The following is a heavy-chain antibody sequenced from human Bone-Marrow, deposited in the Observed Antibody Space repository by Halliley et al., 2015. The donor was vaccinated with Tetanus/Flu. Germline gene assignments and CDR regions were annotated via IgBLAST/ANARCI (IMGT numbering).Heavy chain of an antibody. Sequence: SLRLSCGASEFTFSDFVMSWVRQAPGKGLEYVSSISGSGDYTYYADSVKGRFTISRDNSKNTLYLQMNSLRAEDTAVYYCAKALGGLSLVGMDVWGQGTTVTVSS. CDR1: EFTFSDFV. J-gene: IGHJ6*02. V-gene: IGHV3-23*01. CDR2: ISGSGDYT. D-gene: IGHD3-16*01. CDR3: AKALGGLSLVGMDV.